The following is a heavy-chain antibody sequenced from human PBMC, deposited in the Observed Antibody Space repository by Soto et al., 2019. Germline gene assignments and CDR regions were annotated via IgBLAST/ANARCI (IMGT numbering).Heavy chain of an antibody. CDR2: ISYDGSNK. CDR3: ARVEKTAMDEQDAFDL. D-gene: IGHD5-18*01. CDR1: GFTFSSYA. V-gene: IGHV3-30-3*01. J-gene: IGHJ3*01. Sequence: GGSLRLSCAASGFTFSSYAMHWVRQAPGKGLEWVAVISYDGSNKYYADPVKGRFTISIDNSKNTLYLQMNSLRAEGTAVYYCARVEKTAMDEQDAFDLWGQGTTVTGS.